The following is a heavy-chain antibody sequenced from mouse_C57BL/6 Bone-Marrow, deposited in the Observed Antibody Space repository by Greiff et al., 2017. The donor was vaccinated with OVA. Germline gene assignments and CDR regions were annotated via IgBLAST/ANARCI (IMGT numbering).Heavy chain of an antibody. Sequence: EVQLQQSGAELVRPGASVKLSCTASGFNIKDYYMHWVKQRPEQGLEWIGRIDPEDGDTEYAPKFQGKATMTADTSSNTAYLQLSSLTSEDTAVYYCTTYGRGSSYAMDYWGQGTSVTVSS. D-gene: IGHD2-1*01. CDR1: GFNIKDYY. J-gene: IGHJ4*01. CDR3: TTYGRGSSYAMDY. CDR2: IDPEDGDT. V-gene: IGHV14-1*01.